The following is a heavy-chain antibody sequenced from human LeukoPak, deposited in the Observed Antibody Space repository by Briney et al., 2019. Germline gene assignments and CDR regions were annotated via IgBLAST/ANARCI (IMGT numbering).Heavy chain of an antibody. CDR2: ISVYNGNT. D-gene: IGHD2-21*01. CDR3: ARDASGCGSDCYSDY. CDR1: GYTFISYG. V-gene: IGHV1-18*01. J-gene: IGHJ4*02. Sequence: ASVKVSCKSTGYTFISYGISRVRQAPGQGPEWMGWISVYNGNTHYAQKFQGRVSMTTDTSTSTAYLELRSLKSEDTAIYYCARDASGCGSDCYSDYWGQGTPVIVSS.